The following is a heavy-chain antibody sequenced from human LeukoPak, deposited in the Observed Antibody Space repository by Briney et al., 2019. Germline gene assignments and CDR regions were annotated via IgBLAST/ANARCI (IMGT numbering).Heavy chain of an antibody. V-gene: IGHV4-38-2*02. CDR2: IFHTEST. CDR1: GYSISSGSY. D-gene: IGHD3-22*01. CDR3: ARDRDYYDSSGYYSGNYFDY. Sequence: SETLSLTCTVSGYSISSGSYWGWIRQPPGKGLEWIASIFHTESTYYNPSLKSRVTILVDTSKNQFSLRLSSVTAADTAVYYCARDRDYYDSSGYYSGNYFDYWGQGTLVTVSS. J-gene: IGHJ4*02.